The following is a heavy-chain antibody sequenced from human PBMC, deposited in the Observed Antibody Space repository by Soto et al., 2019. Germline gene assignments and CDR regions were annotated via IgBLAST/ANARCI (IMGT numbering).Heavy chain of an antibody. J-gene: IGHJ4*02. D-gene: IGHD3-3*02. CDR2: FESGGSI. CDR3: ARAGVTPHFFDY. Sequence: GGSLRLSCAASGVSVRTNYMSWVRQAPGKGLDWVSVFESGGSIYYADSVKGRFIISRDYAKNTVDLQMNSLRVEDTAVYYCARAGVTPHFFDYWGQGTLVTVSS. CDR1: GVSVRTNY. V-gene: IGHV3-53*01.